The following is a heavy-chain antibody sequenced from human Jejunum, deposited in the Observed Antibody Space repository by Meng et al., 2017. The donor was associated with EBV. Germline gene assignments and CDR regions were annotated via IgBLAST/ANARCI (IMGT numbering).Heavy chain of an antibody. CDR1: GFTLSDHW. Sequence: EVQLVESGGGVVQPGGSLRLSCAASGFTLSDHWIHWVRQAPGEGLMWVSRINPDGRTINYGDSVKGRFTISRDNAKNTVYLQMNSLRAEDTAVYYCTRAGYYRFDYWGQGALVTVSS. D-gene: IGHD1-26*01. CDR3: TRAGYYRFDY. V-gene: IGHV3-74*01. J-gene: IGHJ4*02. CDR2: INPDGRTI.